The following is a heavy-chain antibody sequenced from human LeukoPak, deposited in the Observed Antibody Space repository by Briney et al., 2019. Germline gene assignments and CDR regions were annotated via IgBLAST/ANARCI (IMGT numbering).Heavy chain of an antibody. D-gene: IGHD2-15*01. J-gene: IGHJ4*02. CDR1: GFIFEEYG. Sequence: GGSLRLSCAASGFIFEEYGMTWVRQAPGKGLEWVSGINGNGGSRGYAASVKGRFTISRDNANNSLYLQMNSLRAEDTAVYYCGGGPRPAAGRGQGTLVTVSS. CDR2: INGNGGSR. CDR3: GGGPRPAAG. V-gene: IGHV3-20*04.